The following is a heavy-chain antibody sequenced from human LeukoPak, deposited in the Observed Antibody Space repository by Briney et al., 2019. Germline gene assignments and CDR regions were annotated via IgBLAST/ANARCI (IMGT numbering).Heavy chain of an antibody. CDR2: IYYSGST. J-gene: IGHJ4*02. CDR3: ARSTGETGPFDY. D-gene: IGHD2-8*02. Sequence: SETLSLTCTVSGGSIRSYYWSWIRQPPGKGLEWIGYIYYSGSTNYNPSLKSRVSISVDTSKNQFSLKLSSVTAADTAVYYCARSTGETGPFDYWGQGTLVTVSS. CDR1: GGSIRSYY. V-gene: IGHV4-59*01.